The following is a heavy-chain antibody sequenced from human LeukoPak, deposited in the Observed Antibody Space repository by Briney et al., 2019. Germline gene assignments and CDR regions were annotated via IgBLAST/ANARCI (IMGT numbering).Heavy chain of an antibody. Sequence: PGGSLRLSCAASGFIFSNYGMHWVRQAPGKGLEWVSFIRYDGSHKHYADSVKGRFTISRENSKKTLYLQMNSLRPEDTAMYYCAKDLLKEGSYGSGIDWFDPWGQGAQVIVSS. CDR1: GFIFSNYG. V-gene: IGHV3-30*02. D-gene: IGHD3-10*01. J-gene: IGHJ5*02. CDR2: IRYDGSHK. CDR3: AKDLLKEGSYGSGIDWFDP.